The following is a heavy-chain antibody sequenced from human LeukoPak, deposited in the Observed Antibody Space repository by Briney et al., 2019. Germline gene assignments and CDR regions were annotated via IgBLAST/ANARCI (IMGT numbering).Heavy chain of an antibody. CDR3: ARDDRLSGWSY. D-gene: IGHD6-19*01. J-gene: IGHJ4*02. V-gene: IGHV3-48*01. CDR1: GFTFSSYS. Sequence: AGGSLRLSCAASGFTFSSYSMNWVRQAPGKGLEWVSYISSSSSTIYYADSVKGRFTISRDNAKNSLYLQMNSLRAEDTAVYYCARDDRLSGWSYWGQGTLVTVSS. CDR2: ISSSSSTI.